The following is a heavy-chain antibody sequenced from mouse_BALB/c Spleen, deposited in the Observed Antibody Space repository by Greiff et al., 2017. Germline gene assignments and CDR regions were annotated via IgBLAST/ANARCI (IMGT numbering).Heavy chain of an antibody. J-gene: IGHJ1*01. CDR2: VNPYNGGT. CDR1: GYTFTDYY. D-gene: IGHD1-1*01. Sequence: DVKLQESGPELVKPGASVKMSCKASGYTFTDYYMDWVKQSHGESFEWIGRVNPYNGGTSYNQKFKGKATLTVDKSSSTAYMELNSLTSEDSAVYYCARALLGGYFDVWGAGTTVTVSS. CDR3: ARALLGGYFDV. V-gene: IGHV1-19*01.